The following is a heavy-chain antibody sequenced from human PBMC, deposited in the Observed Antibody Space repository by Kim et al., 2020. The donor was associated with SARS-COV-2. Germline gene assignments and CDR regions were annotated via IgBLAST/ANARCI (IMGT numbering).Heavy chain of an antibody. D-gene: IGHD6-13*01. J-gene: IGHJ4*02. Sequence: SGPTLVNPTQTLTLTCTFSGFSLRTKGAGVGWVRQPPGKALEWLALIYWDGDERYSPSLKTRLTIAKDTYTNQVVLTMTNMDPVDTATYYCAHAYSSRWPYYFDYWGKGTLVTVSS. CDR2: IYWDGDE. CDR3: AHAYSSRWPYYFDY. CDR1: GFSLRTKGAG. V-gene: IGHV2-5*02.